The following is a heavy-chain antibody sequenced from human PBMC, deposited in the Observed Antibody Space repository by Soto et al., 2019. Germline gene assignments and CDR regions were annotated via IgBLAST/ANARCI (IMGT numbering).Heavy chain of an antibody. D-gene: IGHD3-10*01. CDR1: GFTFSSYA. V-gene: IGHV3-30-3*01. J-gene: IGHJ4*02. CDR2: ISYDGSNK. CDR3: ARAYGSGSYYTYYFDY. Sequence: GGSLRLSCAASGFTFSSYAMHWVRQAPGKGLEWVAVISYDGSNKYYADSVKGRFTISRDNSKNTLYLQMNSLRAEDTAVYYCARAYGSGSYYTYYFDYWGQGTLVTVSS.